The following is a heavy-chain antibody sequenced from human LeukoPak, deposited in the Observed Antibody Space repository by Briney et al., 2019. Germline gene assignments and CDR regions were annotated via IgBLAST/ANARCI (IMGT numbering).Heavy chain of an antibody. CDR1: GFDFSSYE. CDR2: ISGSGLTI. D-gene: IGHD3-10*02. Sequence: PGGSLRLSCAASGFDFSSYEMHWVRQAPGKGLEWVSCISGSGLTIYYADSVKGRFTISRDNAKNSLYLQMNSLRAEDTAVYYCAELGITMIGGVWGKGTTVTISS. V-gene: IGHV3-48*03. CDR3: AELGITMIGGV. J-gene: IGHJ6*04.